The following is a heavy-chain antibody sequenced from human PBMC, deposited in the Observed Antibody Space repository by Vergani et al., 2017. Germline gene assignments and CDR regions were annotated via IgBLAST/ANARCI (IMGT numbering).Heavy chain of an antibody. Sequence: QVQLQQWGAGLLKPSETLSLTCAVYGGSFSGYYWSWIRQPPGKGLEWFGEINHSGSTNYNPSLKSRVTRSVDTSKNQFALKLSSVTAADTAVYYCARGRGSYRVMYLDYWGQGTLVTVSS. V-gene: IGHV4-34*01. J-gene: IGHJ4*02. CDR1: GGSFSGYY. CDR2: INHSGST. CDR3: ARGRGSYRVMYLDY. D-gene: IGHD1-26*01.